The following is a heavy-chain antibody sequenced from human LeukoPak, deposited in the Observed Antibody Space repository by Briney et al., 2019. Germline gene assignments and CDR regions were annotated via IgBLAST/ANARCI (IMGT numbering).Heavy chain of an antibody. CDR3: ARRPSNYYDSSGYLDY. D-gene: IGHD3-22*01. Sequence: PSETLSLTRAVYGGSFSGYYWSWIRQPPGKGLEWIGEINHSGSTNYNPSLKSRVTISVDTSKNQFSLKLSSVTAADTAVYYCARRPSNYYDSSGYLDYWGQGTLVTVSS. CDR1: GGSFSGYY. CDR2: INHSGST. J-gene: IGHJ4*02. V-gene: IGHV4-34*01.